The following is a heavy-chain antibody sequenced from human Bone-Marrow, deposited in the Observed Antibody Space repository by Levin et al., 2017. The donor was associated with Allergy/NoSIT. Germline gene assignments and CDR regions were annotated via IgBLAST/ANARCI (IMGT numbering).Heavy chain of an antibody. CDR1: GFTFSSYA. CDR2: ITASGGKT. V-gene: IGHV3-23*01. CDR3: AQIRGQWLVRSPFEY. J-gene: IGHJ4*02. D-gene: IGHD6-19*01. Sequence: GESLKISCAASGFTFSSYAMNWVRQAPGKGLEWVSCITASGGKTYYADSVKGRFTIARDNSKDTLFLQMNSLRADDTAVYYCAQIRGQWLVRSPFEYWGQGILVTVSS.